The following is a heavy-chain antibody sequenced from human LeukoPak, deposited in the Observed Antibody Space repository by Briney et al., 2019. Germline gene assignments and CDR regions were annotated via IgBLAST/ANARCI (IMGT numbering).Heavy chain of an antibody. V-gene: IGHV3-30*03. CDR1: GFTFSSYG. D-gene: IGHD3-22*01. CDR3: VRELEDYYDASGSPDY. Sequence: GGSLRLSCAASGFTFSSYGMHWVRQAPGKGLEWVAVISYDGSNKYYADSVKGRFTVSRDDSKNTLYLQMNSLRAEDTAVYYCVRELEDYYDASGSPDYWGQGTLVTVSS. CDR2: ISYDGSNK. J-gene: IGHJ4*02.